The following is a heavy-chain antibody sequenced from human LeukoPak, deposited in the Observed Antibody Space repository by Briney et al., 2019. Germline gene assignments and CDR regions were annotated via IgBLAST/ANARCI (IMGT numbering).Heavy chain of an antibody. J-gene: IGHJ5*02. V-gene: IGHV4-34*01. Sequence: SETLSLTCAVYGGSFSGYYWSWIRQPPGKGLEWIGEINHSGSTNYNPSLKSRVTISVDTSKNQFSLKLSSVTAADTAVYYCARRGITMVRGSRRRGFDPWGQGTLVTVSS. CDR3: ARRGITMVRGSRRRGFDP. D-gene: IGHD3-10*01. CDR2: INHSGST. CDR1: GGSFSGYY.